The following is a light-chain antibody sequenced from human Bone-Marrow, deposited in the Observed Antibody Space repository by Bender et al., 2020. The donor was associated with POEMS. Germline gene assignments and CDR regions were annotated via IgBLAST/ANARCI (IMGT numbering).Light chain of an antibody. V-gene: IGLV2-14*03. CDR3: CSYATASAL. CDR1: SSDIGSYNY. Sequence: QSALTQPASVSGSPGQSITISCSGTSSDIGSYNYVSWYQQHPGKAPKLMIYDVSNRPSGVSNRFSASKSGNTASLTISGLQSEDEAYYYCCSYATASALFGGGTKLTVL. CDR2: DVS. J-gene: IGLJ2*01.